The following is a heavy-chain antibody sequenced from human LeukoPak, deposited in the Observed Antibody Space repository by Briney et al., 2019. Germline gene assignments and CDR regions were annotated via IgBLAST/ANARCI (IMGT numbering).Heavy chain of an antibody. CDR2: IYHSGNT. J-gene: IGHJ4*02. CDR3: ARGYSSSWYKGRDFDY. Sequence: SETLSLTCTVSGYSISSGYYWGWIRQPPGKGLEWIGSIYHSGNTYYNPSLKSRVTISVDMSKTQFSLKLTSVTAADTAVYYCARGYSSSWYKGRDFDYWGQGTLVTVSS. CDR1: GYSISSGYY. V-gene: IGHV4-38-2*02. D-gene: IGHD6-13*01.